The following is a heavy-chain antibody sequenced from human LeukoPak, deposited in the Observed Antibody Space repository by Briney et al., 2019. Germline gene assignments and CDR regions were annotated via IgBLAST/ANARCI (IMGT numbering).Heavy chain of an antibody. CDR1: GGSISSYY. CDR3: ARENYDYVWGSYRYRRRSLDY. D-gene: IGHD3-16*02. Sequence: SETLSLTCTVSGGSISSYYWSWIRQPPGKGLEWIGYIYYSGSTNYNPSLKSRVTISVDTSKNQFSLKLSSVTAAVTAVYYCARENYDYVWGSYRYRRRSLDYWGQGTLVTVSS. V-gene: IGHV4-59*01. J-gene: IGHJ4*02. CDR2: IYYSGST.